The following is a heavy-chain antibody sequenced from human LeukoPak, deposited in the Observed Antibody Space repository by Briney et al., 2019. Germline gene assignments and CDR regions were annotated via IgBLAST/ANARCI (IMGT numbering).Heavy chain of an antibody. J-gene: IGHJ6*04. Sequence: SETLSLTCTVSGGSIRSSYYYWGWIRQPPGKGLEWIGSIYDSGSTYYNPSLKSRVTISVDTSKNQFSLKLSSVTAADTAVYYWGGNGGSYYEFSGYSSYSVRDVGAKGPRVPVPS. CDR3: GGNGGSYYEFSGYSSYSVRDV. V-gene: IGHV4-39*03. D-gene: IGHD1-26*01. CDR2: IYDSGST. CDR1: GGSIRSSYYY.